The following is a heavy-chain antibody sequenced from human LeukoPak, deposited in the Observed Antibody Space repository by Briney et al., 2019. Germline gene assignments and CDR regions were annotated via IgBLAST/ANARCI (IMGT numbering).Heavy chain of an antibody. Sequence: PGRSLRLSCAASGFTFSDYYMSWVRQAPGKGLEWVSAISGSGGSTYYADSVKGRFTISRDNSKNTLYLQMNSLRAEDTAVYYCAKDPFPRSLRPFFDYWGQGTLVTVSS. D-gene: IGHD4-17*01. J-gene: IGHJ4*02. CDR2: ISGSGGST. CDR3: AKDPFPRSLRPFFDY. CDR1: GFTFSDYY. V-gene: IGHV3-23*01.